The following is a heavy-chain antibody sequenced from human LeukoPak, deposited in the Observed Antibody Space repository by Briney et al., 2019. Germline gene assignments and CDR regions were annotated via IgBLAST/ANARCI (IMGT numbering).Heavy chain of an antibody. CDR2: INHSGST. V-gene: IGHV4-34*01. CDR1: GGSFSGYY. CDR3: ARPVAGSLKPRYYYYGMDV. D-gene: IGHD6-13*01. J-gene: IGHJ6*02. Sequence: SETLSLTCAVYGGSFSGYYWSWIRQPPGKGLEWIGEINHSGSTNYNPSLKSRVTISVDTSKNQFSLKLSSVTAADTAVYYCARPVAGSLKPRYYYYGMDVWGQGTTVTVSS.